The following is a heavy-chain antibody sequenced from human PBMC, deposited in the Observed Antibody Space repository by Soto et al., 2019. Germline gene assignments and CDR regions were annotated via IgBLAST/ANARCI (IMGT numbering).Heavy chain of an antibody. D-gene: IGHD6-19*01. CDR1: GGSFSPYY. V-gene: IGHV4-34*01. CDR2: INHRGST. J-gene: IGHJ6*02. CDR3: ARGKWGSGSTLGNYFYGLDV. Sequence: QVHLQQWGAGLLKPSETLSLTCAVYGGSFSPYYWSWTWIRQPPGKGLEWIGDINHRGSTKYNPSLHSEVTISLDTSKNQFSLNVKSLTAADTAVYYCARGKWGSGSTLGNYFYGLDVWGQGTAVTVSS.